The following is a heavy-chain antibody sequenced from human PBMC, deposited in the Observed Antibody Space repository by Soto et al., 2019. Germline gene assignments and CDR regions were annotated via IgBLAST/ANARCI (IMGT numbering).Heavy chain of an antibody. CDR3: ARLGYCSSTSCWYGMDV. V-gene: IGHV4-59*08. CDR2: IYYSGST. D-gene: IGHD2-2*01. J-gene: IGHJ6*02. CDR1: GGSISSYY. Sequence: SETLSLTCTVSGGSISSYYWSWIRQPPGKGLEWIGYIYYSGSTNYNPSLKSRVTISVDTSKNQFSLKLSSVTAADTAVYYCARLGYCSSTSCWYGMDVWGQGTTVTVSS.